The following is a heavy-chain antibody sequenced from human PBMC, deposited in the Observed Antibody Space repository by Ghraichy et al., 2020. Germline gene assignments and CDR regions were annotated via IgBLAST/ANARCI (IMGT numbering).Heavy chain of an antibody. D-gene: IGHD3-10*01. Sequence: GGSLRLSWAASGFTFSNAWFSWVRQAPGKGQEWVGSIKSKTDVWTTDYAATVKGRSTNTRDDSKNTLYLQMNSLKTEDTAVYYCTTTYYGSVSIYWGQGTLVTVSS. CDR3: TTTYYGSVSIY. V-gene: IGHV3-15*01. J-gene: IGHJ4*02. CDR1: GFTFSNAW. CDR2: IKSKTDVWTT.